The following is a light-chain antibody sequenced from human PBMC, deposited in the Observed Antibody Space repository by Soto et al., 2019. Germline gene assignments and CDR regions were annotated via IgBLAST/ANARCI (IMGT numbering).Light chain of an antibody. CDR1: QSIRSY. CDR2: AAS. V-gene: IGKV1-39*01. CDR3: QQSYTTRYT. Sequence: DIQMTQSPSSLSASVGDRVTITSRASQSIRSYLNWYQQKPGNAPQPLFYAASSLQSGVPSRFSGSGSGTDFTLTISSLQPEDFATYYCQQSYTTRYTFGQGTKLEIK. J-gene: IGKJ2*01.